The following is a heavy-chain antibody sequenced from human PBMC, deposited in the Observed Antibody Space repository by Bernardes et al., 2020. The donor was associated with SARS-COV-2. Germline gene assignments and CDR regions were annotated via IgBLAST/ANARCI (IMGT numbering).Heavy chain of an antibody. CDR3: ARAQYCSNGVCYLTSFYYYMDV. D-gene: IGHD2-8*01. J-gene: IGHJ6*03. CDR1: GFIFSDYY. V-gene: IGHV3-11*05. CDR2: ISGPGNYI. Sequence: GGSLRLSCAASGFIFSDYYMSWIRQAPGKGPEWVSYISGPGNYIDYADSVKGRFTISRDNAKNSLYLQMNSLRAEDTAVYYCARAQYCSNGVCYLTSFYYYMDVWGKGTAVTVSS.